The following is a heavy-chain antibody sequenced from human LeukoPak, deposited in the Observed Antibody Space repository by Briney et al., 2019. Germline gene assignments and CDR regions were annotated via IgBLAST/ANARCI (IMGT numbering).Heavy chain of an antibody. Sequence: PGGSLRLSCAASGFTFSSYGMHWVRQAPGKGLEWVSYISLDGTVYYADSVKGRFTISRDNARNSLYLQMNSLGAEDTAVYYCAKDILAPGLFFDYWGQGTLVTVSS. V-gene: IGHV3-48*04. CDR3: AKDILAPGLFFDY. CDR2: ISLDGTV. D-gene: IGHD3-3*02. J-gene: IGHJ4*02. CDR1: GFTFSSYG.